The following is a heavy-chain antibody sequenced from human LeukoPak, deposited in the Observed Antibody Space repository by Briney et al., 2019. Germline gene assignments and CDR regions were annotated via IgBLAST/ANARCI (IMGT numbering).Heavy chain of an antibody. V-gene: IGHV3-66*01. CDR1: GFTVSSNY. CDR2: IYSGGST. J-gene: IGHJ4*02. CDR3: ARDEGIAAAGTPYYFDY. D-gene: IGHD6-13*01. Sequence: GGSLRLSCAASGFTVSSNYMSWVRQAPGKGLEWVSVIYSGGSTYYADSVTGRFTISRDNSKNTLYLQMNSLRAEDTAVYYCARDEGIAAAGTPYYFDYWGQGTLVTVSS.